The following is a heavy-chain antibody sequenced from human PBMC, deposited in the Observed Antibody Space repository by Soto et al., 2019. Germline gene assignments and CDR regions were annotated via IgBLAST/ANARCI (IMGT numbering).Heavy chain of an antibody. D-gene: IGHD2-21*02. CDR2: MYNTGRT. Sequence: QVQLQESGPGLVKPSETLSLTCTVSGGSISRYDWSWIRQPPGKGLEWIGYMYNTGRTVYNPSFKSRVTISVDTSKNQFSLQLDSVTAADTAVYYCARDLWGYCGTDCYPLDVWGQGTTVTVSS. CDR3: ARDLWGYCGTDCYPLDV. CDR1: GGSISRYD. V-gene: IGHV4-59*01. J-gene: IGHJ6*02.